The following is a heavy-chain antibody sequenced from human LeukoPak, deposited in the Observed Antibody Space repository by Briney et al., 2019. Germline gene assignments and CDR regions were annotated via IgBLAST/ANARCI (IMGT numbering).Heavy chain of an antibody. V-gene: IGHV1-18*04. CDR2: ISAYNGNT. J-gene: IGHJ3*02. D-gene: IGHD3-22*01. CDR1: GYTFTSYY. Sequence: GASVKVSCKASGYTFTSYYMHWVRQAPGQGLEWMGWISAYNGNTNYAQKLQGRVTMTTDTSTSTAYMELRSLRSDDTAVYYCARESADYDSRVPSAFDIWGQGTMVTVSS. CDR3: ARESADYDSRVPSAFDI.